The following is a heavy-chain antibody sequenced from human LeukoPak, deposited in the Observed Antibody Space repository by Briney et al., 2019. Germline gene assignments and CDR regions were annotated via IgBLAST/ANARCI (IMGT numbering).Heavy chain of an antibody. CDR3: ARVAGDYYYYYMDV. D-gene: IGHD7-27*01. Sequence: SQTLSLTCTVSGGSISSGSYYWSWIRQPAGKGLEWIGRIYTSGSTNYNPSLKSRVTISVDTSKNQFSLKLSSVTAADTAVYYCARVAGDYYYYYMDVWGKGTTVTVSS. CDR1: GGSISSGSYY. J-gene: IGHJ6*03. V-gene: IGHV4-61*02. CDR2: IYTSGST.